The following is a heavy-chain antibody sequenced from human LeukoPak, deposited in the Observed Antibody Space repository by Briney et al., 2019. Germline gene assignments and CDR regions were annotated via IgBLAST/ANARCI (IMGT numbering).Heavy chain of an antibody. CDR3: ARATEAHSWQTRYYSYYMDV. CDR2: IYTTGST. J-gene: IGHJ6*03. CDR1: GGSITSYY. V-gene: IGHV4-4*07. D-gene: IGHD6-13*01. Sequence: SETLSLTCTVSGGSITSYYWSWIRQPAGKGLEWIGRIYTTGSTYYNHFLKSRVTMAVDTSKNQFSLRLSSVTAADTAVYYCARATEAHSWQTRYYSYYMDVWGKGTTVTVSS.